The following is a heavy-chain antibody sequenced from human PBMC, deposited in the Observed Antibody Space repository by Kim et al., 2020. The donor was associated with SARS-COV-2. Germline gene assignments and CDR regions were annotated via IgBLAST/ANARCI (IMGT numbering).Heavy chain of an antibody. CDR3: TTSSRTKAHY. CDR2: SEK. J-gene: IGHJ4*02. D-gene: IGHD1-7*01. V-gene: IGHV3-7*01. Sequence: SEKYYVDSVKGRFAISRDNAKNSLSLQMNTLRAEDTAMYYCTTSSRTKAHYWGQETLVTVSS.